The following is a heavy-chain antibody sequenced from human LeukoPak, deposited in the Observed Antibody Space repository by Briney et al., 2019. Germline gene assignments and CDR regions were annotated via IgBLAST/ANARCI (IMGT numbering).Heavy chain of an antibody. CDR3: ARIGDSSSIDY. D-gene: IGHD6-6*01. V-gene: IGHV1-2*02. J-gene: IGHJ4*02. Sequence: VASVKVSCKASGYTFTYHYLHWVRQAPGQALEWMGWISAYNGNTNYAQKLQGRVTMTTDTSISTAYMELSRLRSDDTAVYYCARIGDSSSIDYWGQGTLVTVSS. CDR2: ISAYNGNT. CDR1: GYTFTYHY.